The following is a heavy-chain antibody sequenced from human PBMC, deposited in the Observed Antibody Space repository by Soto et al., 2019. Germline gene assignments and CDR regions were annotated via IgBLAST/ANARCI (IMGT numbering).Heavy chain of an antibody. V-gene: IGHV3-21*01. D-gene: IGHD4-17*01. Sequence: EVQLVESGGGLVKPGGSLRLSCAASGFTFSSYSMNWVRQAPGKGLEWVSSISSSSSYIYYAESVKGRFTISRDNAKNSLYLQMNSLRAEDTAVYYCARDQGYGDYGGGGYWGQGTLVTVSS. CDR2: ISSSSSYI. CDR3: ARDQGYGDYGGGGY. J-gene: IGHJ4*02. CDR1: GFTFSSYS.